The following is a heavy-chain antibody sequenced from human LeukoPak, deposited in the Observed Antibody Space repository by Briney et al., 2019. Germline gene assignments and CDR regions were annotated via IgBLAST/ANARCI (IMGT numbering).Heavy chain of an antibody. CDR2: LQFDGVKK. D-gene: IGHD6-13*01. CDR1: GVTFSSSA. CDR3: AQKSTGTFDI. V-gene: IGHV3-30*02. Sequence: PGGSLRLSCAASGVTFSSSAMHWVRQAPGKGLEWVAYLQFDGVKKFYSDSVKGRFTISRDNSKNTLFLQMSSLTTEDTAVYYCAQKSTGTFDIWGQGTMVTASP. J-gene: IGHJ3*02.